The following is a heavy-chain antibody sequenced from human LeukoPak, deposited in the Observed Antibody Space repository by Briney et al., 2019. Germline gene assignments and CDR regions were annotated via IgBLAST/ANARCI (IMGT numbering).Heavy chain of an antibody. CDR1: GYTFNNYG. V-gene: IGHV1-18*01. Sequence: ASVKVSCKASGYTFNNYGISWVRQAPGQGLEWMGRISAYNGNTNCARKVQDRVTMTTDTSTSIAYMELRSLTSDDTAVYYCARDSADCSGGSCYSAEYFQHWGQGTLVTVSS. CDR2: ISAYNGNT. CDR3: ARDSADCSGGSCYSAEYFQH. J-gene: IGHJ1*01. D-gene: IGHD2-15*01.